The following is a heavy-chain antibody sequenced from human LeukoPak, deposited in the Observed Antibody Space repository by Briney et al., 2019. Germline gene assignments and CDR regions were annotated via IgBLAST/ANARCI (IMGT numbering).Heavy chain of an antibody. J-gene: IGHJ4*02. CDR1: GGSISSGFYY. D-gene: IGHD1-26*01. CDR3: ARSAVGAHDY. Sequence: SETLSLTCTVSGGSISSGFYYWAWIRQPPGKGLEWIGSIYYSGSTYYNPSLKSRVTISVDTSKNQFSLKLSSVTAADTAVYYCARSAVGAHDYWGQGTLVTVSS. CDR2: IYYSGST. V-gene: IGHV4-39*07.